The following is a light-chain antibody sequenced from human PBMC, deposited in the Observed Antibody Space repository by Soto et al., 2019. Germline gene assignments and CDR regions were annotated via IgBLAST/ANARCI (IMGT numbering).Light chain of an antibody. CDR1: SRDVGGYNF. CDR2: DVT. J-gene: IGLJ1*01. V-gene: IGLV2-14*03. Sequence: SLLTQPAPLSGSPGQSITLSCTGTSRDVGGYNFVSWYQHHPGKAPKLIIYDVTNRPSGISNRFSGSKSGNTASLTISGLQAEDEADCYCTSYTSSITYVFGTGTKVTVL. CDR3: TSYTSSITYV.